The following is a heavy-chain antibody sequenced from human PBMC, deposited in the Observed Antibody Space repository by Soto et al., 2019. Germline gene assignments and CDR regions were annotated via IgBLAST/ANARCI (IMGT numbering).Heavy chain of an antibody. D-gene: IGHD5-18*01. CDR3: ARDHPDTAMVHYYGMDV. CDR1: GGSISSGGYY. J-gene: IGHJ6*02. V-gene: IGHV4-31*03. CDR2: IYYSGST. Sequence: QVQLQESGPGLVKPSQTLSLTCTVSGGSISSGGYYWSWIRQHPGKGLEWIGYIYYSGSTYYNPSLMSRVTISVDTSKNQFSLKLSSVTAADTAVYYCARDHPDTAMVHYYGMDVWGQGTTVTVSS.